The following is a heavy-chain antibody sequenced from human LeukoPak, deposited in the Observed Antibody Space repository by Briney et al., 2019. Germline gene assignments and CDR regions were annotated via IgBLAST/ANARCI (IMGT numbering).Heavy chain of an antibody. Sequence: ASVKVSCKASGYTFTGYFMHWVRQAPGQGLEWMGWINPNSGGTNYAQKFQGRVTMTRDTPISTAYMELSSLRSDDTAVYYCARGGIQLWFLVDYWGQGTLVTVSS. V-gene: IGHV1-2*02. D-gene: IGHD5-18*01. CDR3: ARGGIQLWFLVDY. CDR1: GYTFTGYF. CDR2: INPNSGGT. J-gene: IGHJ4*02.